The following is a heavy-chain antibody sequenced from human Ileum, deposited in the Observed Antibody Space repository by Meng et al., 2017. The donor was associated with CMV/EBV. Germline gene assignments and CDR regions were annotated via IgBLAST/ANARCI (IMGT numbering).Heavy chain of an antibody. V-gene: IGHV1-18*01. CDR1: GYTFTSYG. D-gene: IGHD3-3*02. CDR3: ARGGDDHFWSGYYYYYGMDV. CDR2: ISAYNGNT. Sequence: ASVKVSCKDSGYTFTSYGISWVRQAPGQGREGMGWISAYNGNTNYAQKLQGRVTMTTDTSTSTAYMELRSLRSDDTAVYYCARGGDDHFWSGYYYYYGMDVWGQGTTVTVSS. J-gene: IGHJ6*02.